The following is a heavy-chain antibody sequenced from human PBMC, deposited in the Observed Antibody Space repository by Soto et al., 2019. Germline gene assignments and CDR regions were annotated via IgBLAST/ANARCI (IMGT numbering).Heavy chain of an antibody. CDR1: GDSISTYQ. V-gene: IGHV4-59*01. CDR3: TRETRR. J-gene: IGHJ4*02. Sequence: NPSETLSLTCAVSGDSISTYQWSWVRQPPGKGLEWIGYIFSTGGSTYNPSLKSRVSMSVDMSKNHFFLNLSSVTAADTAVYYCTRETRRWGQGTLVTVSS. CDR2: IFSTGGS.